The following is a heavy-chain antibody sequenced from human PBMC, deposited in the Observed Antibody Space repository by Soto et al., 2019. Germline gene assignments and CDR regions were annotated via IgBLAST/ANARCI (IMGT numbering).Heavy chain of an antibody. V-gene: IGHV2-5*02. J-gene: IGHJ5*02. D-gene: IGHD3-16*01. CDR3: AHSLYDYVWGTNWFDP. CDR2: IYWDDDK. CDR1: GFSLSTSGVG. Sequence: QITLKESGPTLVKPTQTLTLTCTFSGFSLSTSGVGVGWIRQPPGKALEWLALIYWDDDKRYSPSLKSRLTITKDTSKSQVVLTMTNMDPVDTATYYCAHSLYDYVWGTNWFDPWGQGTLVNVSS.